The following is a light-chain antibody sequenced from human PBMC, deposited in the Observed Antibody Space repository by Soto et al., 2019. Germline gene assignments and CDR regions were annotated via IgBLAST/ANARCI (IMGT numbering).Light chain of an antibody. V-gene: IGKV3-20*01. J-gene: IGKJ2*01. CDR2: GAS. CDR1: QSVVSSY. CDR3: QQYDSSPRYT. Sequence: EIVLTQSPGTLSLSPGERVSLSCRASQSVVSSYLAWYQQKPGQAPRLLIYGASNRATGIPDRFSGSGSGTDFTLTISRLEPEDFAVYYCQQYDSSPRYTFGQGTKLEIK.